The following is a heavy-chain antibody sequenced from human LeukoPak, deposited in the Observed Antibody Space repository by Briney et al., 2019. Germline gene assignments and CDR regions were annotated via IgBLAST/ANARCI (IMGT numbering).Heavy chain of an antibody. D-gene: IGHD6-19*01. Sequence: GGSLRLSCVASGFTFSSYAMSWVRQAPGKGLEWVSAISGSGGSTYYADSVKGRFTISRDNSKNTLYLQMNSLRAGDTAVYYCARADGSGWPYYYYGMDVWGRGTTVTVS. V-gene: IGHV3-23*01. J-gene: IGHJ6*02. CDR2: ISGSGGST. CDR1: GFTFSSYA. CDR3: ARADGSGWPYYYYGMDV.